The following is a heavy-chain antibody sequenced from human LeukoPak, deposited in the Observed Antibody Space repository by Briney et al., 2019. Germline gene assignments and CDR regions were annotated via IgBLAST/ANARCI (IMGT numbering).Heavy chain of an antibody. CDR2: ISGSGDST. Sequence: GGSLSLSCAASGLTFSSYAMTWFRQAPGRGLEWVSTISGSGDSTYYAVSVKGRFTISRDNSKNTLYLQMNSLRAEDTAVYYCAHGTMYQLDYWGQGTLVTVSS. D-gene: IGHD2-2*01. V-gene: IGHV3-23*01. CDR1: GLTFSSYA. J-gene: IGHJ4*02. CDR3: AHGTMYQLDY.